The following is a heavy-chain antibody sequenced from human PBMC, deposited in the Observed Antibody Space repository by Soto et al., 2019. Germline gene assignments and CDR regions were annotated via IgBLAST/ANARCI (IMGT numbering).Heavy chain of an antibody. CDR1: GFTFSDYT. CDR3: ARGPRKDYGHYVLYYYYGMDV. V-gene: IGHV3-21*01. D-gene: IGHD4-17*01. Sequence: EVQLVESGGGLVKPGGSLRLSCAASGFTFSDYTMNWVRQAPGKGLVWVSSIVSSSRSSYYSDSVEGRFTISRDNARNALFLQMNSLRVEDTAVYYCARGPRKDYGHYVLYYYYGMDVWGQGTTVTVSS. CDR2: IVSSSRSS. J-gene: IGHJ6*02.